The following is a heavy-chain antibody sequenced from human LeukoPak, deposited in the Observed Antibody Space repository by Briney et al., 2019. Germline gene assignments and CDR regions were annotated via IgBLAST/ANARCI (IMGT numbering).Heavy chain of an antibody. CDR3: ARVPRERSGWFLTDSMK. Sequence: PSQTLSLTCAVSGGSISSGGYSWRWLRQPPGKGREWIGCIYHSGSTYYNPSLKSRVTISVDRSKNQFSLKLSSVTAADTAVYYCARVPRERSGWFLTDSMKWGQGTLVTVSS. CDR2: IYHSGST. CDR1: GGSISSGGYS. V-gene: IGHV4-30-2*01. J-gene: IGHJ4*02. D-gene: IGHD6-19*01.